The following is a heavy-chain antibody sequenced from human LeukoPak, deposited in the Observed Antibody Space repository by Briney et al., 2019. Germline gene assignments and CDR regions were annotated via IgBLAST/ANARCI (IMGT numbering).Heavy chain of an antibody. V-gene: IGHV3-7*01. Sequence: GGSLRLSCAASGFTFSNYWMNWVRQAPGKGLEWVANIKQDGSEKYYVDSVKGRFTISRDNAKNSLYLQMNSLRAEDTAVYYCARDLVKGPDAFDIWGQGTVVTVSS. CDR3: ARDLVKGPDAFDI. CDR1: GFTFSNYW. D-gene: IGHD3-10*01. CDR2: IKQDGSEK. J-gene: IGHJ3*02.